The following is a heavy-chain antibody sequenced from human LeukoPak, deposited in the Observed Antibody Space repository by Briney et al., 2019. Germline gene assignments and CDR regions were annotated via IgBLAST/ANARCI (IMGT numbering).Heavy chain of an antibody. V-gene: IGHV4-39*01. CDR2: IYYSGST. J-gene: IGHJ4*02. CDR1: GGSISSSSYY. Sequence: SETLSLTCTVSGGSISSSSYYWGWIRQPPGKGLEWIGSIYYSGSTYYNPSLKSRVTISVDTSKNQFSLKLSSVTAADTAVYYRAGHDGVRGAEDYWGQGTLVTVSS. D-gene: IGHD3-10*01. CDR3: AGHDGVRGAEDY.